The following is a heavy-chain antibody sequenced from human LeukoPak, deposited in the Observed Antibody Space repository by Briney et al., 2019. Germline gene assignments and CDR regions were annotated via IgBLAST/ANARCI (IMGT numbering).Heavy chain of an antibody. CDR3: ARLGDTAMVSHFDY. D-gene: IGHD5-18*01. V-gene: IGHV5-51*01. CDR1: GYSFTNYW. Sequence: GESLKISCKGSGYSFTNYWIGWVRQMPGKGLEWMGIIYPGDSDTRYSPSFQGQVTISADKSIYTAYLQWSSLKASDTAIYYCARLGDTAMVSHFDYWGQGTLVTVSS. J-gene: IGHJ4*02. CDR2: IYPGDSDT.